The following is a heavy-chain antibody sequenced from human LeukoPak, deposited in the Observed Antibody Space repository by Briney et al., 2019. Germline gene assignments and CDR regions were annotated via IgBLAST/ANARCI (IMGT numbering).Heavy chain of an antibody. Sequence: GGSLRLSCAASGFTFSSNAMSWVRQAPGRGLEWVSAISDSGGATYYADSVKGRFTISRDNSKNTLYLQMNSLRAEDTAVYYCAKDGTSATHDAMVRGAKTPFDYWGQGTLVTVSS. J-gene: IGHJ4*02. CDR3: AKDGTSATHDAMVRGAKTPFDY. D-gene: IGHD3-10*01. CDR1: GFTFSSNA. V-gene: IGHV3-23*01. CDR2: ISDSGGAT.